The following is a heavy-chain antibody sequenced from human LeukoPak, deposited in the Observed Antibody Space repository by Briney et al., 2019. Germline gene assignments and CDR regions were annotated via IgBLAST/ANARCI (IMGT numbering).Heavy chain of an antibody. CDR1: GGSISSGDYY. CDR3: ARDNGGYDGIDY. Sequence: SETLSLTCTVSGGSISSGDYYWDWIRQPPGKGLEWIGYIYYSGSTYYSPSLESRVTISVDTSKNQFSLKLSSVTAADTAVYYCARDNGGYDGIDYWGQGTLVTVSS. D-gene: IGHD5-12*01. CDR2: IYYSGST. V-gene: IGHV4-30-4*01. J-gene: IGHJ4*02.